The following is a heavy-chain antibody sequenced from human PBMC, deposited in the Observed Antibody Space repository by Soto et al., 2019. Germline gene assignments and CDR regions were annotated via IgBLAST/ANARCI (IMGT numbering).Heavy chain of an antibody. Sequence: ASETLSLTCTVSGGSNSRSSYYWGWIRQPPGKGLEWIGSIYYSGSTYYNPSLKSRVTISVDTSKNQFSLKLSSVTAADTAVYYCARPLDSGWISFDYWGQGTRVTSPQ. D-gene: IGHD6-19*01. J-gene: IGHJ4*02. V-gene: IGHV4-39*01. CDR1: GGSNSRSSYY. CDR2: IYYSGST. CDR3: ARPLDSGWISFDY.